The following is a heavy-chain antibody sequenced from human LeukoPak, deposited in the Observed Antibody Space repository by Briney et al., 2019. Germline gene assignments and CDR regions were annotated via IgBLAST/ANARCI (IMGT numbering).Heavy chain of an antibody. J-gene: IGHJ4*02. CDR3: AKDHSSGWYEFSFGY. V-gene: IGHV3-23*01. Sequence: GGSLRLSCAASGFTFSSYAMSWVRQAPGKGLEWVSAISGSGGSTYYADSVKGRFTISRDNSKNTLYLQMNSLRAEDTAVYYCAKDHSSGWYEFSFGYWGQGTLVTVSS. D-gene: IGHD6-19*01. CDR1: GFTFSSYA. CDR2: ISGSGGST.